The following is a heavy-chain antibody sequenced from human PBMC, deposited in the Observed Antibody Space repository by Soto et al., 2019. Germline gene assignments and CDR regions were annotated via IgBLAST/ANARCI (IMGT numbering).Heavy chain of an antibody. J-gene: IGHJ4*01. CDR3: ARDLTSGDY. CDR1: GYIFKNYY. Sequence: QVQLVQSGAEVKKPGASVKISCETSGYIFKNYYIHWVRQAPGQGLEWMAIFNPFSGATNYEQRLQGRVTATMDTSTSTVYMDLNNLRSEDTAMYYCARDLTSGDYWGQGTLISVSS. D-gene: IGHD3-3*01. V-gene: IGHV1-46*02. CDR2: FNPFSGAT.